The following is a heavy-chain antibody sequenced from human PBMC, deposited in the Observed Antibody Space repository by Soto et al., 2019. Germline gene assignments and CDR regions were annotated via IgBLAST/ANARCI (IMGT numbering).Heavy chain of an antibody. Sequence: EVQLVESGGGLVQPGGSLRLSCAASGFTFSSYSMNWVRQAPGKGLEWVSYISSSSSTIYYADSVKGRFTISRDNAKNSRDLQMNSLRDEDTAVYYCARDSGYGPPYDPFDIWGQGTMVTVSS. CDR3: ARDSGYGPPYDPFDI. J-gene: IGHJ3*02. CDR1: GFTFSSYS. CDR2: ISSSSSTI. V-gene: IGHV3-48*02. D-gene: IGHD5-12*01.